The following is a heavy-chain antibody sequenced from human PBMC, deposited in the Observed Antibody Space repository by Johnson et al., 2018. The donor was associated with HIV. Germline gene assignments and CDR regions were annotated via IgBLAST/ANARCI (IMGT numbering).Heavy chain of an antibody. J-gene: IGHJ3*02. D-gene: IGHD1-26*01. Sequence: QVQLVESGGGVVQPGRSLRLSCAASGFTFSSYGMHWVRQAPGKGLEWVAVISYDGSNQYYAASVKGRFTISRDNSENTLYLQMNSLRTEDTALYYCAKDQGGSYPYDAFDIWGQGTLVTVSS. V-gene: IGHV3-30*18. CDR2: ISYDGSNQ. CDR3: AKDQGGSYPYDAFDI. CDR1: GFTFSSYG.